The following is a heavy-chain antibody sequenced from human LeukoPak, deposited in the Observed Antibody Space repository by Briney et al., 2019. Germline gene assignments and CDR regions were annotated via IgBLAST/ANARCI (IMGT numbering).Heavy chain of an antibody. D-gene: IGHD3-10*01. J-gene: IGHJ4*02. CDR1: GISLTNYG. CDR2: ISERGGSI. CDR3: AKRGVVIRGILVIGYHQEAYHYDF. V-gene: IGHV3-23*01. Sequence: GGSLRLSCVVSGISLTNYGMTWVHQAPGKGLEWVSYISERGGSITYADSVKGRFTISRDTSLNTLYLQMNNMRAEDTAVYFCAKRGVVIRGILVIGYHQEAYHYDFWGQGVLVTVSS.